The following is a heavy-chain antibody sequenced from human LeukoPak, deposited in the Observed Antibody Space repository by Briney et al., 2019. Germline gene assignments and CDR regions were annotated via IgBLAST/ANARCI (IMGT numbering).Heavy chain of an antibody. Sequence: PGGSLRLSCSASGFTFSSFGMHWVRQAPGKGLEWVTLMSYDGNNKYSADSVKGRFTISRDNAKNSLYLQMNSLRAEDTAVYYCARDIDQLPHDAFDIWGQGTMVTVSS. D-gene: IGHD2-2*01. CDR1: GFTFSSFG. CDR2: MSYDGNNK. CDR3: ARDIDQLPHDAFDI. J-gene: IGHJ3*02. V-gene: IGHV3-30*03.